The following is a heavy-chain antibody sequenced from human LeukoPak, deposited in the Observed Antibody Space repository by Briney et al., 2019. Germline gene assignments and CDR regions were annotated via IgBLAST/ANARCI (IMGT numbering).Heavy chain of an antibody. D-gene: IGHD1-26*01. CDR2: ISSGAGTI. Sequence: GGSLRLSCAASGFSLNTYTMIWVRQAPGKGLEWLSYISSGAGTIDYADSVKGRFTISRDNAKNSLYLQMNSLRAEDTAVYYCARRKYSGSYSGPYYYYMDVWGKGTTVTVSS. J-gene: IGHJ6*03. V-gene: IGHV3-48*01. CDR3: ARRKYSGSYSGPYYYYMDV. CDR1: GFSLNTYT.